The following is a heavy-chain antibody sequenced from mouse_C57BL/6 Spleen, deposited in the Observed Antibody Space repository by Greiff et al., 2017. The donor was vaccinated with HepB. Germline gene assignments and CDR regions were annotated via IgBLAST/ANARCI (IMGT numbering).Heavy chain of an antibody. D-gene: IGHD2-4*01. CDR1: GYAFSSYW. CDR3: ARRGDYCYAMDY. V-gene: IGHV1-80*01. Sequence: VQLQESGAELVKPGASVKISCKASGYAFSSYWMNWVKQRPGKGLEWIGQIYPGDGDTNYNGKFKGKATLTADKSSSTAYMQLSSLTSEDSAVYFCARRGDYCYAMDYWGQGTSVTVSS. CDR2: IYPGDGDT. J-gene: IGHJ4*01.